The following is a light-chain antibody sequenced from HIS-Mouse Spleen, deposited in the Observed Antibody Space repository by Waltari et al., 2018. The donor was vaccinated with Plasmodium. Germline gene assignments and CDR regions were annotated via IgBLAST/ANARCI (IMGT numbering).Light chain of an antibody. CDR3: QVWDSSSDHPV. CDR1: NLGSNS. V-gene: IGLV3-21*02. Sequence: SYVLTQPPSVSVAPGQTARITCGGNNLGSNSVHWYQQKPGQAPLLVVYEDSDRPSGIPERFSGSNSGNTATLTISRVEAGDEADYYCQVWDSSSDHPVFGGGTKLTVL. J-gene: IGLJ2*01. CDR2: EDS.